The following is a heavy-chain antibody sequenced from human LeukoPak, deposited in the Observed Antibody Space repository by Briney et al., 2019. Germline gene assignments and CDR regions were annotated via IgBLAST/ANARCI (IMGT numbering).Heavy chain of an antibody. D-gene: IGHD1-26*01. CDR2: ISSSSSTI. CDR1: GFTFSSYS. Sequence: GGSLRLSCAASGFTFSSYSMNWVRQAPGKGLEWVSYISSSSSTIYYADSVKGRFTISRDNAKNSLYLQMSSLRAEDTAVYYCARDPLVGAIDYWGQGTLVTVSS. CDR3: ARDPLVGAIDY. V-gene: IGHV3-48*01. J-gene: IGHJ4*02.